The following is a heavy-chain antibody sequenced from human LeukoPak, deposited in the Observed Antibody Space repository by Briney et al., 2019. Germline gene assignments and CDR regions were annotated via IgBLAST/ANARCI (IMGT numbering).Heavy chain of an antibody. D-gene: IGHD3-22*01. CDR2: IYASGST. J-gene: IGHJ4*02. Sequence: SETLSLTCTVSGGSIKNYYWNWMRQPPGKGLEWIGYIYASGSTTYNPSLKSRVTISLDMSKNQFSLKLVSVTAADTAVYYCARGVGSGYTDYWGQGALVTVSS. V-gene: IGHV4-59*01. CDR3: ARGVGSGYTDY. CDR1: GGSIKNYY.